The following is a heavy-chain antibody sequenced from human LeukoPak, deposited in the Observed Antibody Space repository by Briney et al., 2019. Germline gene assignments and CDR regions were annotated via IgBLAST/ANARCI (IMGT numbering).Heavy chain of an antibody. CDR1: GFIFDDYA. D-gene: IGHD3-9*01. J-gene: IGHJ4*02. Sequence: GGSLRLSCAVSGFIFDDYAMHWVRQAPGKGLEWVSGITWGRDNLAYAASVKGRFTISRDNRKNSLYLQMNGLRAEDTAVYYFARPMDRYSGDFDYWGQGTLVTVSS. V-gene: IGHV3-9*01. CDR3: ARPMDRYSGDFDY. CDR2: ITWGRDNL.